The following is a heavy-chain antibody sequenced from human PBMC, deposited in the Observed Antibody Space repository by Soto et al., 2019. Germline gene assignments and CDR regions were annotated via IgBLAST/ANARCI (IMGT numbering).Heavy chain of an antibody. CDR3: ARGFYQGSFDP. CDR1: GGSISSYY. D-gene: IGHD2-2*01. Sequence: SETLSLTCTVSGGSISSYYWSWIRQPPGKGLEWIGYIYYSGSTNYNPSLKSRVTISVDTSKNQFSLKLSSVTAADTAVYYCARGFYQGSFDPWGQGTLVTVSS. V-gene: IGHV4-59*01. J-gene: IGHJ5*02. CDR2: IYYSGST.